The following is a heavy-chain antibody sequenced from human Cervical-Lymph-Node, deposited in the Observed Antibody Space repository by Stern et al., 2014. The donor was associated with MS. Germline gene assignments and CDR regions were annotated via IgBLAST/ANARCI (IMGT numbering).Heavy chain of an antibody. CDR2: FYYTGST. Sequence: QVQLQESGPGLVKPSETLSLTCTVSGGSISSSSYYWGWIRQPPGKGLEWIGSFYYTGSTYYNPSLKSRVTLSVDPSKNQFSPHLGSVTAADTAVYYCARPKSLGAFGDEIGYYFDYWGQGTLVTVSS. J-gene: IGHJ4*02. CDR1: GGSISSSSYY. V-gene: IGHV4-39*01. CDR3: ARPKSLGAFGDEIGYYFDY. D-gene: IGHD3-10*01.